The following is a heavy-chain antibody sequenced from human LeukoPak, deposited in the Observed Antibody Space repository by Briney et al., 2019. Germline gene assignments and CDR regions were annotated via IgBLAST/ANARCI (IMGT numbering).Heavy chain of an antibody. CDR3: PRIGYCSGGSCYSNWFDP. CDR1: GGSISSGDYY. V-gene: IGHV4-30-4*08. J-gene: IGHJ5*02. D-gene: IGHD2-15*01. Sequence: SQTLSLTYTFSGGSISSGDYYWSWIRQPPGKGLGWIGYIYYSGSTYYNPSLKSRVTISVDTSKNQFSLKLSSVTAADTAVYYCPRIGYCSGGSCYSNWFDPWGQGTLVTVTS. CDR2: IYYSGST.